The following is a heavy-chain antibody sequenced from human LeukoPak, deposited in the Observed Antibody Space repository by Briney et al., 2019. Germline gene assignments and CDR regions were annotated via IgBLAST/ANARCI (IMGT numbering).Heavy chain of an antibody. Sequence: SETLSLTCAVSGASISSPNWWSWVRQAPGKGLEWIGEIYHTGITNYNPSLKSRVTISLDTSRNQFSLKLNSVTAADTAVYYCAKSNGYGLVDIWGQGTMVTVSS. CDR1: GASISSPNW. V-gene: IGHV4-4*02. CDR2: IYHTGIT. D-gene: IGHD3-10*01. CDR3: AKSNGYGLVDI. J-gene: IGHJ3*02.